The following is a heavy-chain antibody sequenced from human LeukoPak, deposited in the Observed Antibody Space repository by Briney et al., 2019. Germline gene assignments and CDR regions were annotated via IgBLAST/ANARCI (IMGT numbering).Heavy chain of an antibody. CDR3: ARHRKVDTAGDY. Sequence: PSETLSLTCTVSGGSISSSSYYWGWIRQPPGKGLEWIGSIYYSGSTYYNPSLKSRVTISVDTSKNQFSLKLTSVTAADTAVYFCARHRKVDTAGDYWGQGTLVTVSS. V-gene: IGHV4-39*01. J-gene: IGHJ4*02. CDR1: GGSISSSSYY. CDR2: IYYSGST. D-gene: IGHD5-18*01.